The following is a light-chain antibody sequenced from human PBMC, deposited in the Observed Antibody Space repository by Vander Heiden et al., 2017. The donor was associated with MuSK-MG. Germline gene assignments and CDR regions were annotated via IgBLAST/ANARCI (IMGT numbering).Light chain of an antibody. CDR3: AAYADSIV. Sequence: QSALTQPPSASGSPGQSVTISCTGTSSDVGGYNYVSWYQQYPGKVPKLLIFAVSERPSGVPDRFSGSKSANTAYLTVSGLQAEDEADYYCAAYADSIVFGTGTKVTVL. V-gene: IGLV2-8*01. J-gene: IGLJ1*01. CDR2: AVS. CDR1: SSDVGGYNY.